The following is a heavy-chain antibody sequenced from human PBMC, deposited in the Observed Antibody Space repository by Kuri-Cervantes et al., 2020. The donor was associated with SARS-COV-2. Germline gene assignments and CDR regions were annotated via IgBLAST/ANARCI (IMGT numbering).Heavy chain of an antibody. V-gene: IGHV3-23*01. CDR1: GFSFSNFA. D-gene: IGHD6-19*01. Sequence: GESLKISCAASGFSFSNFAMNWVRQAPGKGLEWVSLISGNADFTYYADSVKGRFTISRDNSKNTLYLQMDSLGAEDTAVYYCAKGHNSGWHKPPIDYWGQGALVTVSS. J-gene: IGHJ4*02. CDR2: ISGNADFT. CDR3: AKGHNSGWHKPPIDY.